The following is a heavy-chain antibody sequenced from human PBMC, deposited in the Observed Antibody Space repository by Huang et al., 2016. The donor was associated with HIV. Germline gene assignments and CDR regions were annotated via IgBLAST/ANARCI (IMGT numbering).Heavy chain of an antibody. CDR1: GFSLNHKGVG. D-gene: IGHD7-27*01. V-gene: IGHV2-5*02. CDR3: AHIGRLGNYYMDV. CDR2: IYWDDDK. Sequence: QITLKESGPTVIKPTQTLTLTCSFSGFSLNHKGVGVGWIRQPPGKALEWLVLIYWDDDKRVTPSLKNRITITKDTSKNQVVFTMTNLDPMDIGTYYCAHIGRLGNYYMDVWGNGTTVTVSS. J-gene: IGHJ6*03.